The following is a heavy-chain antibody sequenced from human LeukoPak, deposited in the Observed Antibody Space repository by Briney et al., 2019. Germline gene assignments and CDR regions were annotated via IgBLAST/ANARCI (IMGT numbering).Heavy chain of an antibody. J-gene: IGHJ4*02. CDR1: GFTFSSYG. D-gene: IGHD2-15*01. CDR2: ISYDGSNK. CDR3: AKSRYILRWYYYDY. Sequence: PGGSLRLSCEASGFTFSSYGMHWVRQAPGKGLEWVAVISYDGSNKYYADSVKGRFTISRDNSKNTLYLQMNSLRAEDTAVYYCAKSRYILRWYYYDYWGQGTLVTVSS. V-gene: IGHV3-30*18.